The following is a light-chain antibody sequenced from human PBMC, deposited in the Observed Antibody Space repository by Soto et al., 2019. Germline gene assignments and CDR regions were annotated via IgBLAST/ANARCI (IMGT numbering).Light chain of an antibody. CDR1: QGIRID. CDR2: AAS. Sequence: AIQMTQSPSSLSASVGDRVTITCRASQGIRIDLGWYQQKPGKAPKLLIYAASTLQTGVPSRFSGSGSGTDFTLTISSLQPEDFATYYCLQDYNFPWTFGQGTTVDIK. V-gene: IGKV1-6*01. J-gene: IGKJ1*01. CDR3: LQDYNFPWT.